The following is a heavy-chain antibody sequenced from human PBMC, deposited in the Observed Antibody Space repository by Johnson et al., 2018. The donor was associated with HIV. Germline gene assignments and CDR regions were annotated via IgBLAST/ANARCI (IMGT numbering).Heavy chain of an antibody. CDR3: ARGFCSSASCYLHAFDI. Sequence: QVQLVESGGGVVQPGRSLRLSCAASGFTFSSYAMHWVRQAPGKGLEWVAVISYDGSNKYHADSVKGRFTISRDNSKNTLYLQMNTLRAEDTAVYYCARGFCSSASCYLHAFDIWGQGTMVTVSS. V-gene: IGHV3-30*14. D-gene: IGHD2-2*01. CDR1: GFTFSSYA. CDR2: ISYDGSNK. J-gene: IGHJ3*02.